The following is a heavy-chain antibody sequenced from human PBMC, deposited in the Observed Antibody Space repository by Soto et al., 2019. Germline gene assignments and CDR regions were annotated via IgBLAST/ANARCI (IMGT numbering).Heavy chain of an antibody. CDR2: ISSNGGST. CDR1: GFTFSSYA. V-gene: IGHV3-64*04. Sequence: GGSLRLSCSASGFTFSSYAMHWVRQAPGKGLEYVSAISSNGGSTYYADSVKGRFTISRDNAKNSLYLQMNSLRAEDTAVYYCARLPGGYCSSTSCYDLYWGQGTLVTVSS. J-gene: IGHJ4*02. CDR3: ARLPGGYCSSTSCYDLY. D-gene: IGHD2-2*01.